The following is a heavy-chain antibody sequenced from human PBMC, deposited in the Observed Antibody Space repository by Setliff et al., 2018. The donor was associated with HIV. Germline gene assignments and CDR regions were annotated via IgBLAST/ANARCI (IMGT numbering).Heavy chain of an antibody. Sequence: ASVKVPCKASGYTFINYAIHWVRQPPGQRLAWMGWINAGNGNTKFSEQFQGRVLITSDTSASTVYLFLKSLKPEDTAVYYCARGYNYGYGGQGINWGDAFDSWGKGTLVTVSS. V-gene: IGHV1-3*01. CDR1: GYTFINYA. D-gene: IGHD3-16*01. J-gene: IGHJ4*02. CDR3: ARGYNYGYGGQGINWGDAFDS. CDR2: INAGNGNT.